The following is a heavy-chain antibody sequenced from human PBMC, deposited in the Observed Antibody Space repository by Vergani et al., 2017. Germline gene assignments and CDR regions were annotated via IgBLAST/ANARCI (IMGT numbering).Heavy chain of an antibody. CDR3: ARGYWSSTSCYRYFDY. J-gene: IGHJ4*02. D-gene: IGHD2-2*01. CDR2: IYTSGST. Sequence: QVQLQESGPGLVKPSQTLSLTCTVSGGSISSGSYYWSWIRQPAGKGLEWIGRIYTSGSTNYNPSLKSRVTISVDTSKNQFSLKLSSVTAADTAVYYCARGYWSSTSCYRYFDYWGQGTLVTVSS. CDR1: GGSISSGSYY. V-gene: IGHV4-61*02.